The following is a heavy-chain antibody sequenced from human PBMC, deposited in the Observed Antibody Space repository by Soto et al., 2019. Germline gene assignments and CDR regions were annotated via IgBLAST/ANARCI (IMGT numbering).Heavy chain of an antibody. J-gene: IGHJ3*02. D-gene: IGHD5-18*01. CDR1: GFTFSSYW. Sequence: GGSLRLSCAASGFTFSSYWMSWVRQAPGKGLEWVANIKQDGSEKYYVDSVKGRFTISRDNAKNSLYLQMNSLRAEDTAVYYCARPCSYGHELGDDAFDIWGQGTMVTVSS. V-gene: IGHV3-7*01. CDR2: IKQDGSEK. CDR3: ARPCSYGHELGDDAFDI.